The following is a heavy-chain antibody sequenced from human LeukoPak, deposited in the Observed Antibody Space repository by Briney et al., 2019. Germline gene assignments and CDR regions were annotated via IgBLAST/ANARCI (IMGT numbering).Heavy chain of an antibody. CDR1: GYSISTGYF. CDR2: IYHSGTT. V-gene: IGHV4-38-2*02. CDR3: AREGGYYRDWFDP. Sequence: SETLSLTCTVSGYSISTGYFWGWIRQTPGKGLEWIGSIYHSGTTYYNPSLKSRVTISVDTSENQFSLKLNSVTAADTAVYYCAREGGYYRDWFDPWGKGTLVTVP. J-gene: IGHJ5*02. D-gene: IGHD1-26*01.